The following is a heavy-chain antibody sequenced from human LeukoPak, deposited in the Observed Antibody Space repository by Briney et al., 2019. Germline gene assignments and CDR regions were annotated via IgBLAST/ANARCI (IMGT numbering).Heavy chain of an antibody. CDR2: IYYSGST. D-gene: IGHD3-10*01. CDR1: GGPISRGDYY. CDR3: ASSYGSGTPYYFDY. J-gene: IGHJ4*02. V-gene: IGHV4-30-4*01. Sequence: PSQTLSFTCTVSGGPISRGDYYWSWIRQPPGKGLEWIGYIYYSGSTYYNPSLKTRVTISVDTSNNQFSLKLSSVTAADTAVYYCASSYGSGTPYYFDYWGQGTLVTVSS.